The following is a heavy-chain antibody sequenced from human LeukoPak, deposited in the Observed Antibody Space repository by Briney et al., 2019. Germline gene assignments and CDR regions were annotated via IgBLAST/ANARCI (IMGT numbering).Heavy chain of an antibody. D-gene: IGHD2-15*01. CDR3: ARVSCSGGSCYFGY. Sequence: GRSLRLSCATSGFTFSNYGVHWVRQAPGKGLEWVAFISYDGSNKYYVDSVKGRFTISRDNSKNTLYLQMNSLRAGDTAVYYCARVSCSGGSCYFGYWGQGTLVTVSS. CDR2: ISYDGSNK. CDR1: GFTFSNYG. V-gene: IGHV3-30*03. J-gene: IGHJ4*02.